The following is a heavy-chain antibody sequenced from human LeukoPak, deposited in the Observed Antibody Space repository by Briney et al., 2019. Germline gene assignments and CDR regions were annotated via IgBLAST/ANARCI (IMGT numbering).Heavy chain of an antibody. D-gene: IGHD3-9*01. Sequence: GGSLRLSCSASGFTFSDYAMHWVRQAPGKGLEYVSAIGSSGGSAYYADSVKGRFTISRDNSKNTLHLQMRSLRPEDTALYYCVKATIRYFGAWGQGTLVTVSS. CDR3: VKATIRYFGA. J-gene: IGHJ5*02. V-gene: IGHV3-64D*06. CDR1: GFTFSDYA. CDR2: IGSSGGSA.